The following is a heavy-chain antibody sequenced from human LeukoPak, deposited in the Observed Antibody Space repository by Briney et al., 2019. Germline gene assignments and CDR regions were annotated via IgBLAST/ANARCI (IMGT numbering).Heavy chain of an antibody. CDR1: GFTFSSHH. Sequence: GRSLRLSCAASGFTFSSHHMHWIRQSPGKGLEWVAVIWYDGSNQYYADSVKGRFTISRDNSKNTLYLQMNSLKAEDTAVYYCAGDWEFRALRSPAYYFDYWGQGTLVTVSS. J-gene: IGHJ4*02. CDR3: AGDWEFRALRSPAYYFDY. V-gene: IGHV3-30*04. CDR2: IWYDGSNQ. D-gene: IGHD3-10*01.